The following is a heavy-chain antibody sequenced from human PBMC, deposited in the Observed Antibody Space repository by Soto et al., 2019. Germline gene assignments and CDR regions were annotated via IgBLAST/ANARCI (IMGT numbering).Heavy chain of an antibody. CDR1: VGSVSVYF. V-gene: IGHV4-59*06. D-gene: IGHD3-22*01. CDR3: ARRDSSAYWAPDI. J-gene: IGHJ3*02. CDR2: IYYTGSA. Sequence: SETLSVTWIFSVGSVSVYFWSWIRQHPGKGLDWIGYIYYTGSAYYNPSLKSRVTISVDTSKNQFYLKLSSVTAADTAIYYCARRDSSAYWAPDIWGQGTMVT.